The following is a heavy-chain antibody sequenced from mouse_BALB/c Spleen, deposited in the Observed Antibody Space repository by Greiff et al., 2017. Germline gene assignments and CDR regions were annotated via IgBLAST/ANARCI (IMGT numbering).Heavy chain of an antibody. V-gene: IGHV1-55*01. CDR2: IYPGSGST. J-gene: IGHJ2*01. CDR1: GYNFTSYW. Sequence: QVQLQQPGAELVKPGTSVKLSCKASGYNFTSYWINWVKLRPGQGLEWIGDIYPGSGSTNYNEKFKSKATLTVDTSSSTAYMQLSSLASEDSALYYCARKTGLFDYWGQGTTLTVSS. CDR3: ARKTGLFDY. D-gene: IGHD4-1*01.